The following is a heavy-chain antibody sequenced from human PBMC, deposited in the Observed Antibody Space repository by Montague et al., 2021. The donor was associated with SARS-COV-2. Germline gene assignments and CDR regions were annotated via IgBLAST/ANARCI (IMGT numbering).Heavy chain of an antibody. CDR3: AEIVGAADY. V-gene: IGHV4-39*01. Sequence: SETLSLTCTVSSGSISSGGYYWSWIRQPPGKGLEWIGSIYNSGSTNYNPSLKSRVTISVDTSKNQFSLKLSSVTAADTAVYYCAEIVGAADYWGQGTLVTVSS. CDR2: IYNSGST. J-gene: IGHJ4*02. CDR1: SGSISSGGYY. D-gene: IGHD1-26*01.